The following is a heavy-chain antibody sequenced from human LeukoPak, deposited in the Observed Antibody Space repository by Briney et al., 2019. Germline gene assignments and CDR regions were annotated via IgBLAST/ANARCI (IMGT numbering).Heavy chain of an antibody. D-gene: IGHD3-10*01. V-gene: IGHV4-30-2*01. J-gene: IGHJ4*02. CDR3: ARDKEGIWFGDRSGEYYFDY. Sequence: PSQTLSLTCTVSGGSISSGGYYWSWIRQPPGKGLEWIGYIYHSGSTYYNPSLKSRVTISVDTSKNQFSLKLSSVTAADTAVYYCARDKEGIWFGDRSGEYYFDYWGQGTLVTVSS. CDR2: IYHSGST. CDR1: GGSISSGGYY.